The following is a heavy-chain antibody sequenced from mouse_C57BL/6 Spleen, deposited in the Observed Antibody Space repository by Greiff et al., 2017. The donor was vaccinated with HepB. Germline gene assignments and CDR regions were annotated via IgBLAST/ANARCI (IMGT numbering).Heavy chain of an antibody. CDR1: GFSLTSYA. J-gene: IGHJ4*01. V-gene: IGHV2-9-1*01. D-gene: IGHD2-3*01. CDR2: IWTGGGT. CDR3: ARTDDGYSYSYAMDY. Sequence: VQVVESGPGLVAPSQSLSITCTVSGFSLTSYAISWVRQPPGKGLEWLGVIWTGGGTNYNSALKSRLSISKDNSKSQVFLKMNSLQTDDTARYYCARTDDGYSYSYAMDYWGQGTSVTVSS.